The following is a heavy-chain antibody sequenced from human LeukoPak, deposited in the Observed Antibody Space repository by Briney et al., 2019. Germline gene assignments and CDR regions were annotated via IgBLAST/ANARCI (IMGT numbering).Heavy chain of an antibody. CDR3: ARGGKMTTVTTGRVGMDV. CDR2: INHSGST. CDR1: GGSFSGYY. D-gene: IGHD4-17*01. Sequence: SETLTLTCAVYGGSFSGYYWSWIRQPPGKGLEWIGEINHSGSTNYNPSLKSRVTTSVDTSKNQFSLKLSSVTAADTAGYYCARGGKMTTVTTGRVGMDVWGQGTTVTVSS. J-gene: IGHJ6*02. V-gene: IGHV4-34*01.